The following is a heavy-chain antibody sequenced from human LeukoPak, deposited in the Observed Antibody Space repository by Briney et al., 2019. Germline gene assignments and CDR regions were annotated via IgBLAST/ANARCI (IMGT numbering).Heavy chain of an antibody. CDR3: ARPKGIAALGGTANWFDP. J-gene: IGHJ5*02. D-gene: IGHD6-13*01. Sequence: PSETLSLTCTVSGGSISSSSYYWGWIRQPPGKGLEWIGSIYYSGSTYYNPSLKSRVTISVDTSKNQFSLKLSSVTAADTAVYYCARPKGIAALGGTANWFDPWGQGTLVTVSS. CDR1: GGSISSSSYY. CDR2: IYYSGST. V-gene: IGHV4-39*01.